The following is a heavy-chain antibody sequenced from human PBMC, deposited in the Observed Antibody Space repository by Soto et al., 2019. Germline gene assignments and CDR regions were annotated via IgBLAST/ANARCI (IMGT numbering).Heavy chain of an antibody. CDR3: AKAPLIRCSGGSCYYFDY. D-gene: IGHD2-15*01. Sequence: GGSLRLSCAASGFTFSSYAMSWVRQAPGKGLEWVSAISGSGGSTYYADSVKGRFTISRDNSKNTLYLQMNSLRAEDTAVYYCAKAPLIRCSGGSCYYFDYWGQGTLVTVSS. J-gene: IGHJ4*02. V-gene: IGHV3-23*01. CDR2: ISGSGGST. CDR1: GFTFSSYA.